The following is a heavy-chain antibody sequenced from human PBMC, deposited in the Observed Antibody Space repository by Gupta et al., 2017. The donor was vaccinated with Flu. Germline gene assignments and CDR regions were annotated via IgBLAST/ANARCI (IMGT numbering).Heavy chain of an antibody. Sequence: EVQLVESGGGLVKPGGSLRLSCAASGFTFSSYSMHWLRQAPGKGLEWVSSISSSSSYIYYADSVKGRFTISRDNAKNSLYLQMNSLRAEDTAVYYCARDSESSSGGFDYWSQGTLVTVSS. CDR1: GFTFSSYS. J-gene: IGHJ4*02. V-gene: IGHV3-21*01. D-gene: IGHD6-6*01. CDR3: ARDSESSSGGFDY. CDR2: ISSSSSYI.